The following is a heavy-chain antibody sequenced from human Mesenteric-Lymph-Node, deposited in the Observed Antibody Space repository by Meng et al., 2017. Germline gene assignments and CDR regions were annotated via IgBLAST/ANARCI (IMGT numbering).Heavy chain of an antibody. CDR2: IIPIFGTA. Sequence: SVKVSCKASGGTFSSYAISWVRQAPGQGLEWMGGIIPIFGTANYAQKFQGRVTITADESTSTAYMELSSLRSEDTAVYYCARDGDSSGYIYYFDYWGQGTLVTVSS. D-gene: IGHD3-22*01. J-gene: IGHJ4*02. V-gene: IGHV1-69*13. CDR1: GGTFSSYA. CDR3: ARDGDSSGYIYYFDY.